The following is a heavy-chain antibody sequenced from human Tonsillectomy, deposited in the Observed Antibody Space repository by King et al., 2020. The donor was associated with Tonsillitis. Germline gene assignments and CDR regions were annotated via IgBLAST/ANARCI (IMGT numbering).Heavy chain of an antibody. CDR1: GFTFSSYW. CDR3: ARGGRWAVAGTGAFDI. CDR2: IKQDGSEK. D-gene: IGHD6-19*01. Sequence: VQLVESGGGLVQPGGSLRLSCAASGFTFSSYWMSWVRQAPGKGREWVANIKQDGSEKYYVDSVKGRFTISRDNAKNSLYLQMNSLRAEDTAVYYCARGGRWAVAGTGAFDIWGQGTMVTVSS. J-gene: IGHJ3*02. V-gene: IGHV3-7*01.